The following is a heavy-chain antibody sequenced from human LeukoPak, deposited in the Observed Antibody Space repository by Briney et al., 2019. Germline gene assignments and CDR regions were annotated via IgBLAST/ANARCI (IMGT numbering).Heavy chain of an antibody. CDR3: ARSRGYFDY. V-gene: IGHV4-59*01. CDR2: IYYSGST. J-gene: IGHJ4*02. D-gene: IGHD6-13*01. Sequence: PSETLSLTCTVSGGSISSYYWSWIRQPPGKGLEWIGYIYYSGSTNYNPSLKSRFTISVDTSKNQFPLKLSSVTAADTALYYCARSRGYFDYWGQGTLVTVSS. CDR1: GGSISSYY.